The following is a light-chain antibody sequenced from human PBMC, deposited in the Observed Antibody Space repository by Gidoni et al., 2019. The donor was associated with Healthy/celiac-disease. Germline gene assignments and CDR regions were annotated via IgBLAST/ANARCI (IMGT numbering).Light chain of an antibody. CDR3: QQCSSCPLT. Sequence: DSQMTQSPSTLSASVGDRVTITCRASQSISSRLAWYQQKPGKAPKLLIYEASSWASGVPARFSGSGSGTDFTLTISSLEPDDFAAYYCQQCSSCPLTFGPGTKVEIK. V-gene: IGKV1-5*03. CDR1: QSISSR. CDR2: EAS. J-gene: IGKJ3*01.